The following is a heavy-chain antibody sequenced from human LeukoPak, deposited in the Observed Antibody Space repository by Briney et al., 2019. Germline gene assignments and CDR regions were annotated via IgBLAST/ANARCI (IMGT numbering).Heavy chain of an antibody. Sequence: PGGSLRLSCAASEFTFSTYWMSWVRQAPGKGLEWVANIKEDGSEKNYVDSVEGRFTISRDNAKNSLYLQMNSLRAEDTAVFYCARVRAKYDFALDYWGQGTLVTVSS. J-gene: IGHJ4*02. V-gene: IGHV3-7*01. D-gene: IGHD3-16*01. CDR2: IKEDGSEK. CDR1: EFTFSTYW. CDR3: ARVRAKYDFALDY.